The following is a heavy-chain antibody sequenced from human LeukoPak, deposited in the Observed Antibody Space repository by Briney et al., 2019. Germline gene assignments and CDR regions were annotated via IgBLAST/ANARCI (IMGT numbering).Heavy chain of an antibody. Sequence: SETLSLTCTVSGGSISSSNYYWGWIRQPPGKGLEWIGSIYYSGSTYYNPSLKSRVTISVDTSKNQFSLKLSSVTAADTAVYFCASMGIVVLPAAISLGYFDYWGQGTLVTVSS. J-gene: IGHJ4*02. V-gene: IGHV4-39*01. CDR2: IYYSGST. CDR1: GGSISSSNYY. D-gene: IGHD2-2*03. CDR3: ASMGIVVLPAAISLGYFDY.